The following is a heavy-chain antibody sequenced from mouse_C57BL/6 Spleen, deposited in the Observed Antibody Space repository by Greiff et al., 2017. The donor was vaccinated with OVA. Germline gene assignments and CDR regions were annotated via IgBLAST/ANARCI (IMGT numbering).Heavy chain of an antibody. J-gene: IGHJ4*01. CDR2: ISDGGSYT. Sequence: DVKLVESGGGLVKPGGSLKLSCAASGFTFSSYAMSWVRQTPEKRLEWVATISDGGSYTYYPDNVKGRFTISRDNAKNNLYLQMSHLKSEDTAMYYCARDADSSGSGAMDYWGQGTSVTVSS. CDR1: GFTFSSYA. D-gene: IGHD3-2*02. V-gene: IGHV5-4*01. CDR3: ARDADSSGSGAMDY.